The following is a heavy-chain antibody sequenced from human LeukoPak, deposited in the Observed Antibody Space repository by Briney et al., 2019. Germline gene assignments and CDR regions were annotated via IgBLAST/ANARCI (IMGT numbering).Heavy chain of an antibody. CDR1: GFTFTIYG. V-gene: IGHV3-30*02. Sequence: GGSLRLSCAASGFTFTIYGMHWVRQAPGKGLEWVAFIRYDGSNKYYAESVKGRFTISRDNSKNTLYLQMNSLRAEDTAVYYCAKGGDFWPHWFDPWGQGTLVTVSS. CDR3: AKGGDFWPHWFDP. CDR2: IRYDGSNK. D-gene: IGHD3-3*01. J-gene: IGHJ5*02.